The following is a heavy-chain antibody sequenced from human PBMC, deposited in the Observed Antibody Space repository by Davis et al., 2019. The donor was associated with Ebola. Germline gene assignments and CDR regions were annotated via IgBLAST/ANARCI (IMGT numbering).Heavy chain of an antibody. V-gene: IGHV1-69*05. CDR1: GGTFSSYA. D-gene: IGHD5-24*01. CDR3: ARVGRDGYNFDY. CDR2: IIPIFGTA. J-gene: IGHJ4*02. Sequence: SVKVSCKASGGTFSSYAISWVRQAPGQGLEWMGGIIPIFGTASYAQKFQGRVTMTRDTSTSTVYMELSSLRSEDTAVYYCARVGRDGYNFDYWGQGTLVTVSS.